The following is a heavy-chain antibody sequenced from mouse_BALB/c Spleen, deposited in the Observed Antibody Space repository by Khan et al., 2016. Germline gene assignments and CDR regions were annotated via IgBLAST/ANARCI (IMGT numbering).Heavy chain of an antibody. CDR3: VYYYGSSGAMDY. J-gene: IGHJ4*01. D-gene: IGHD1-1*01. CDR2: ISSGGSYT. Sequence: EVELVESGGGLVKPGGSLKLSFAASGFTFSSYAMSWVRQTPEKRLEWVATISSGGSYTYYPDSVKGRFTISRDNAKNTLYLQMSSLRSEDTAMYYCVYYYGSSGAMDYWGQGTSVTVSS. V-gene: IGHV5-9-3*01. CDR1: GFTFSSYA.